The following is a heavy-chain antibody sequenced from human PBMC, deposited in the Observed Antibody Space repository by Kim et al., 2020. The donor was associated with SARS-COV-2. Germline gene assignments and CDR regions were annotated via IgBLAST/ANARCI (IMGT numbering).Heavy chain of an antibody. CDR3: ARGLRADY. J-gene: IGHJ4*02. CDR2: SGST. Sequence: SGSTTYNPSLKSRVTISVDKSKNQFSLKLSSVTAADTAVYYCARGLRADYWGQGTLVTVSS. V-gene: IGHV4-4*02.